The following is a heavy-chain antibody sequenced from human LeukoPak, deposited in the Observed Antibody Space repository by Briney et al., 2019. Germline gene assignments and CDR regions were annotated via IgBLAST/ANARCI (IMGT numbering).Heavy chain of an antibody. D-gene: IGHD1-1*01. CDR3: ARDPRTADRYNYYYGLDV. J-gene: IGHJ6*02. Sequence: GASVKVSCKASGYTFTNYGVSWVRQAPGQGLEWMGWISAYNGDTNYAQKVQGRVTMTTDTSATTAYMEVRRLRSDDTAVYYCARDPRTADRYNYYYGLDVWGQGTTVTVSS. V-gene: IGHV1-18*01. CDR2: ISAYNGDT. CDR1: GYTFTNYG.